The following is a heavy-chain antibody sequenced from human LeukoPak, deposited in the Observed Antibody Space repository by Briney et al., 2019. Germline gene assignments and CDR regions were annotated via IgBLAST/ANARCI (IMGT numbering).Heavy chain of an antibody. J-gene: IGHJ4*02. CDR3: ARDPRGIIAAAPLDY. CDR2: IYYSGST. V-gene: IGHV4-39*07. CDR1: GDSITSSSYY. D-gene: IGHD6-13*01. Sequence: SETLSLTCTVSGDSITSSSYYWGWIRQPPGKGLEWIGSIYYSGSTYYNPSLKSRVTISVDTSKNQFSLKLSSVTAADTAVYYCARDPRGIIAAAPLDYWGQGTLVTVSS.